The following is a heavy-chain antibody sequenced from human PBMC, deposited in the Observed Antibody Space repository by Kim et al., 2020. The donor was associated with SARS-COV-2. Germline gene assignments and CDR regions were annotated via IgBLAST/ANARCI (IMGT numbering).Heavy chain of an antibody. Sequence: GGSLRLSCAASGFPFSTLSMHWVRQAPGKGLQWVAVISEDGNTKDYLESVRGRFSISRENSKNLVYLEMNNLRSEDTALYYCVRDLWGWDYWCQGPLVAV. V-gene: IGHV3-30-3*01. CDR2: ISEDGNTK. D-gene: IGHD2-21*01. CDR3: VRDLWGWDY. J-gene: IGHJ4*02. CDR1: GFPFSTLS.